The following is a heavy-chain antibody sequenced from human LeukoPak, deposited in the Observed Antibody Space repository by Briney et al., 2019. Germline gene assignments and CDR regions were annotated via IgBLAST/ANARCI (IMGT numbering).Heavy chain of an antibody. D-gene: IGHD6-19*01. V-gene: IGHV3-69-1*01. J-gene: IGHJ4*02. CDR3: ARARSSGWYRDY. Sequence: GGSLRLSCAASGFTVSSNYMSWVRQAPGKGLEWVSSISSSSYIYYADSVKGRFTISRDNAENSLYLQMNSLRAEDTAVYYCARARSSGWYRDYWGQGTLVTVSS. CDR2: ISSSSYI. CDR1: GFTVSSNY.